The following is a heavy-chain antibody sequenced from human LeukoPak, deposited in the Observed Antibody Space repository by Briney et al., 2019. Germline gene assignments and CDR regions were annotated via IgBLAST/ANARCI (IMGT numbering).Heavy chain of an antibody. J-gene: IGHJ4*02. CDR2: VQYSGNT. D-gene: IGHD1-26*01. CDR1: GGSISSYY. CDR3: ARGINVGATSY. Sequence: SETLSLTCTVSGGSISSYYWSWIRQSPGKGLEWIGCVQYSGNTKYNPLFKSRVTISVDTSKNQFSLRLSSVTTADTAMYFCARGINVGATSYWGQGTLVTVSA. V-gene: IGHV4-59*01.